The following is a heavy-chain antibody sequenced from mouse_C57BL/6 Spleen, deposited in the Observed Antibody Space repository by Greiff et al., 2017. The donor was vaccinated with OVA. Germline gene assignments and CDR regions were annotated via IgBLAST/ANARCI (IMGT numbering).Heavy chain of an antibody. V-gene: IGHV10-1*01. Sequence: EVQRVESGGGLVQPKGSLKLSCAASGFSFNTYAMNWVRQAPGQGLEWVARIRSKSNNYATYYADSVKDRFTISRDDSESMIYLQMNNLKAEDTAMYYCVRHDYFDYWGKGTTLTVSS. CDR3: VRHDYFDY. CDR1: GFSFNTYA. CDR2: IRSKSNNYAT. J-gene: IGHJ2*01.